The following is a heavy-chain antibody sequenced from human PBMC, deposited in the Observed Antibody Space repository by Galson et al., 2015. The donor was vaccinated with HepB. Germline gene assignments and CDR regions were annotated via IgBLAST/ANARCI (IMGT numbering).Heavy chain of an antibody. CDR2: IIPIFGTA. CDR1: GGTFSSYA. V-gene: IGHV1-69*13. Sequence: SVKVSCKASGGTFSSYAISWVRQAPGQGLEWMGGIIPIFGTANYAQKFQGGVTITADESTSTAYMELSSLRSEDTAVYYCARFGPYGSGSYYNDYYYYGMDVWGQGTTVTVSS. J-gene: IGHJ6*02. CDR3: ARFGPYGSGSYYNDYYYYGMDV. D-gene: IGHD3-10*01.